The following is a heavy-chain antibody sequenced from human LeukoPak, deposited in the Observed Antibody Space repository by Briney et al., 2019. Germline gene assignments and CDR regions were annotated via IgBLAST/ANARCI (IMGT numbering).Heavy chain of an antibody. J-gene: IGHJ4*02. Sequence: PGGSLRLSCAASGFTFSSYVMTWVRQAPGKGLEWVSAINTSGGSTYYADSVKGRFTISRDNSKSTLYLQMNSLRAEDTAVYYCAKGDSRSGYEWGQGILVTVSS. CDR3: AKGDSRSGYE. D-gene: IGHD3-22*01. CDR2: INTSGGST. CDR1: GFTFSSYV. V-gene: IGHV3-23*01.